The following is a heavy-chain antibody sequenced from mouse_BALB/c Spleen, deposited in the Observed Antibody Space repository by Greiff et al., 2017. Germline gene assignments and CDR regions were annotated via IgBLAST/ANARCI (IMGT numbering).Heavy chain of an antibody. J-gene: IGHJ4*01. CDR1: GYTFTDYA. V-gene: IGHV1S137*01. CDR2: ISTYYGDA. Sequence: QVQLKESGAELVRPGVSVKISCKGSGYTFTDYAMHWVKQSHAKSLEWIGVISTYYGDASYNQKFKGKATMTVDKSSSTAYMELARLTSEDSAIYYCARVGLYYAMDYWGQGTSVTVSS. CDR3: ARVGLYYAMDY.